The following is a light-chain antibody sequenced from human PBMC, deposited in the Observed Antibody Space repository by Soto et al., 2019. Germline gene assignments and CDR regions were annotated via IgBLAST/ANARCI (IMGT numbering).Light chain of an antibody. J-gene: IGLJ1*01. CDR3: RSLVRIYESPYV. CDR2: EIN. Sequence: SALTQPPYASGSPGQSVTISCNGTSSDVGAYDYVSWYQQHPGKAPKLMIFEINKRPSGVPDRFAGSTSGSTAALPLSGLQSEDEADDCCRSLVRIYESPYVFGTGTKVTVL. V-gene: IGLV2-8*01. CDR1: SSDVGAYDY.